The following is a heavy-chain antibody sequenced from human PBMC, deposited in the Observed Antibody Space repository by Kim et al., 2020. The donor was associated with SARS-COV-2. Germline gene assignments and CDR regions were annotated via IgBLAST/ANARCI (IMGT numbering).Heavy chain of an antibody. D-gene: IGHD2-15*01. Sequence: ASVKVSCKASGYTFTSYAMHWVRQAPGQRLEWMGWINAGNGNTKYSQKFQGRVTITRDTSASTAYMELSSLRSEDTAVYYCAREVDYYYGMDVWGQGTTVTDSS. CDR3: AREVDYYYGMDV. CDR1: GYTFTSYA. V-gene: IGHV1-3*01. J-gene: IGHJ6*02. CDR2: INAGNGNT.